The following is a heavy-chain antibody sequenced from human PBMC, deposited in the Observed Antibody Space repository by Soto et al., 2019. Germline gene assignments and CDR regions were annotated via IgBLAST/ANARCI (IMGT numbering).Heavy chain of an antibody. CDR3: AKGCVSCSGGSCYSGYYYYGMDV. V-gene: IGHV3-30*18. J-gene: IGHJ6*02. CDR1: GFTFSSYG. CDR2: ISYDGSNK. Sequence: QVQLVESGGGVVQPGRSLRLSCAASGFTFSSYGMHWVRQAPGKGLEWVAVISYDGSNKYYADSVKGRFTISRDNSKNTLYLQMNSLRAEDTAVYYCAKGCVSCSGGSCYSGYYYYGMDVWGPGTTVTVSS. D-gene: IGHD2-15*01.